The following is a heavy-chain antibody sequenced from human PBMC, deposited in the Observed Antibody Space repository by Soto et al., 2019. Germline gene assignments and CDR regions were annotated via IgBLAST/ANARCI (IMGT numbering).Heavy chain of an antibody. Sequence: QVQLVESGGGVVQPGRSLRLSCAASGFTFSSYAMHWVRQAPGKGLEWVAVISYDGSNKYYADSVKGRFTISRDNSKNTLYLQMNSLRAEDTAVYYCARVPVWCTAMVLWYFDLWGRGTLVTVSS. V-gene: IGHV3-30-3*01. J-gene: IGHJ2*01. CDR3: ARVPVWCTAMVLWYFDL. D-gene: IGHD5-18*01. CDR1: GFTFSSYA. CDR2: ISYDGSNK.